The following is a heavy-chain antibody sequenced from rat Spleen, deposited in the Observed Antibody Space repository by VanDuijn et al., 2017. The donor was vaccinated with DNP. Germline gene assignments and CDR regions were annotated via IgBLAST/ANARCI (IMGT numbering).Heavy chain of an antibody. CDR3: STLNFYASLSEYFDY. CDR2: ISYDGGST. J-gene: IGHJ2*01. V-gene: IGHV5-20*01. D-gene: IGHD1-12*01. CDR1: GFTFRDYY. Sequence: EVQLVESGGGLVQPGRSLKLSCAASGFTFRDYYMAWVRQAPTKGLEWVAYISYDGGSTYYGDSVKGRFTISRDNTKSILYLQMDSLRSEDTATYYCSTLNFYASLSEYFDYWGQGVMVTVSS.